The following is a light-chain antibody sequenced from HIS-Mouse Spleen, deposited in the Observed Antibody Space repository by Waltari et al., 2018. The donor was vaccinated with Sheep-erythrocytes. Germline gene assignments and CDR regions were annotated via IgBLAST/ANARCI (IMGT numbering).Light chain of an antibody. CDR2: WAS. J-gene: IGKJ1*01. CDR3: QQYCSTPPT. V-gene: IGKV4-1*01. CDR1: QSVLYSSNNKNY. Sequence: DIVMTQSPDSLAVSLGERATINCKSSQSVLYSSNNKNYLAWYQQKPGQPPKLLIYWASTRESGVPDRLSGSGAGKDFTLTIGSLQAEDVAVDYCQQYCSTPPTFGQGTKVEIK.